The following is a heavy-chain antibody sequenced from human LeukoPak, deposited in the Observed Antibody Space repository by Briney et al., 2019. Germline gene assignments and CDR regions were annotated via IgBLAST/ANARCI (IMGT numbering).Heavy chain of an antibody. Sequence: GGSLRLSCATSGFTFNTYVMHWVRQAPGKGLEWVAAISFDGSNQFYADSVKGRSAISRDNSKTTLYLQTNSLRPEDTAVYYCARIRGDYYFDYWGQGTLVTVSS. CDR3: ARIRGDYYFDY. CDR1: GFTFNTYV. D-gene: IGHD3-16*01. V-gene: IGHV3-30*09. J-gene: IGHJ4*02. CDR2: ISFDGSNQ.